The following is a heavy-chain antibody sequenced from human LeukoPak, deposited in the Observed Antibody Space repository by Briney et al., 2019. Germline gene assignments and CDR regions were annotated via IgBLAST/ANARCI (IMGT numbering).Heavy chain of an antibody. CDR1: GFTFSSYG. CDR3: AGDSILRAYYYDSSGYALDY. J-gene: IGHJ4*02. CDR2: IWYDGSNK. Sequence: PGGSLRLSCAASGFTFSSYGMHWVRQAPGKGLEWVAVIWYDGSNKYYADSVKGRFTISRDNSKNTLYLQMNSLRAEDTAVYYCAGDSILRAYYYDSSGYALDYWGQGTLVTVSS. D-gene: IGHD3-22*01. V-gene: IGHV3-33*01.